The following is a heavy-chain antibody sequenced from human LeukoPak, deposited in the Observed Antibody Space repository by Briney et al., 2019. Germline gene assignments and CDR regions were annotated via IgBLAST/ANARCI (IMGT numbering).Heavy chain of an antibody. Sequence: PSETLSLTCAVYGGSFSGYYWSWVRQPPGGGLEWIGYVYYSGNTNYHPSLKSRATISVDTSKNQFSLKLSSVTAADTAVYYCARGRIYDFWSGLFDYWGQGTLVTVSS. V-gene: IGHV4-59*01. CDR1: GGSFSGYY. J-gene: IGHJ4*02. CDR3: ARGRIYDFWSGLFDY. CDR2: VYYSGNT. D-gene: IGHD3-3*01.